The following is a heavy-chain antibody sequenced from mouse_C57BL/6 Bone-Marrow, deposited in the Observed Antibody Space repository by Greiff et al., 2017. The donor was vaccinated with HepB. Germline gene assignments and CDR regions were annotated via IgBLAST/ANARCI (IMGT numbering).Heavy chain of an antibody. J-gene: IGHJ4*01. Sequence: VQLQQSGAELVKPGASVKMSCKASGYTFTSYWITWVKQRPGQGLEWIGDIYPGSGSTNYNEKFKSKATLTVDTSSSTAYMQLSSLTSEDSAVYYCARDLYDGYYVYAMDYWGQGTSVTVSS. CDR3: ARDLYDGYYVYAMDY. CDR2: IYPGSGST. CDR1: GYTFTSYW. V-gene: IGHV1-55*01. D-gene: IGHD2-3*01.